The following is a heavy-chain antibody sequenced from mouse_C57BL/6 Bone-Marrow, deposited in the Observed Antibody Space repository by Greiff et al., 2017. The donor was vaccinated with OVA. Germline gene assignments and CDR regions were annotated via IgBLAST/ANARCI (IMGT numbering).Heavy chain of an antibody. CDR3: ATLNYGVY. D-gene: IGHD1-1*01. J-gene: IGHJ3*01. CDR2: INPYNGDT. CDR1: GYSFTGYF. V-gene: IGHV1-20*01. Sequence: EVKLVESGPELVKPGDSVKISCKASGYSFTGYFMNWVMQSHGKSLEWIGRINPYNGDTFYNQKFKGKATLTVDKSSSTAHMELRSLTSEDSAVYYCATLNYGVYWGQGTLVTVSA.